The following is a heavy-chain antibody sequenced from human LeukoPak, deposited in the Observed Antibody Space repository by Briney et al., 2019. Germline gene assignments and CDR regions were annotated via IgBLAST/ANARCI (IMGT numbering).Heavy chain of an antibody. J-gene: IGHJ5*02. CDR1: GYTFTGYY. CDR2: INPNSGGT. Sequence: ASVKVSCKASGYTFTGYYMHWVRQAPGQGLEWMGRINPNSGGTNYAQKFQGRVTMTRDTSISTAYMELSRLRSDDTAVYCCARVGVPYSSSSPFDPNWFDPWGQGTLVTVSS. CDR3: ARVGVPYSSSSPFDPNWFDP. D-gene: IGHD6-6*01. V-gene: IGHV1-2*06.